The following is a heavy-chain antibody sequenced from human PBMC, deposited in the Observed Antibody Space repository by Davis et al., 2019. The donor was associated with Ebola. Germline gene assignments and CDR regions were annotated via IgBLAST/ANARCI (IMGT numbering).Heavy chain of an antibody. Sequence: SETLSLTCAVPGGSTSSSNWWSWVRQPPGKGLEWIGEIYHSGSTNYNPSLKSRVTISVDKSKNQFSLKLSSVTAADTAVYYCARVQRFYGMDVWGQGTAVTVSS. J-gene: IGHJ6*02. V-gene: IGHV4-4*02. CDR2: IYHSGST. CDR1: GGSTSSSNW. CDR3: ARVQRFYGMDV. D-gene: IGHD6-25*01.